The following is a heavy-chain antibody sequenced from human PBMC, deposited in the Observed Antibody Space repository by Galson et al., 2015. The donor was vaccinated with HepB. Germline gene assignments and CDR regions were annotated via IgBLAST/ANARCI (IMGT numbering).Heavy chain of an antibody. CDR2: IGPSGNT. D-gene: IGHD2/OR15-2a*01. J-gene: IGHJ5*02. Sequence: SLRLSCAASGFTFSNHAMGWVRQAPGKGLEWVSDIGPSGNTYYADSVKGRFTISRDNSKNTLYLLINSLRDGDTALYYCIGFHAWGQGPLVTVSS. V-gene: IGHV3-23*01. CDR1: GFTFSNHA. CDR3: IGFHA.